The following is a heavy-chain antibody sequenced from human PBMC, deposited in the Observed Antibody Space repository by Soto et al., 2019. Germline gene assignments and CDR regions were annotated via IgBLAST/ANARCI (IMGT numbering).Heavy chain of an antibody. J-gene: IGHJ6*03. CDR2: MSNDGRKD. D-gene: IGHD2-2*01. V-gene: IGHV3-30*03. CDR3: ARDHLHSTNWYGLRQRNYSMDV. CDR1: GFTLGYYG. Sequence: VGSLRLSCVASGFTLGYYGIHWVRQAPCKGLEWVAFMSNDGRKDYYADSVKGRFTISRDDSKGKIYLQTNNLRPEDTALYYCARDHLHSTNWYGLRQRNYSMDVWGQGTTVTVSS.